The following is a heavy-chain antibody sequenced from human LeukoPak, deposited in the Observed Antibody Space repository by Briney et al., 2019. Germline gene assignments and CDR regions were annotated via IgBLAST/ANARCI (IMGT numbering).Heavy chain of an antibody. V-gene: IGHV4-59*01. CDR3: AREGNYYESSGYNWFDP. D-gene: IGHD3-22*01. Sequence: SETLSLTCTVSGGSISSYYWSWIRQPPGKGLEWIGFIYYSGSTNYNPSLQSRVTISVDTSKNQFSLKLSSVTAADTAVYYCAREGNYYESSGYNWFDPWGQGTLVTVSS. CDR2: IYYSGST. CDR1: GGSISSYY. J-gene: IGHJ5*02.